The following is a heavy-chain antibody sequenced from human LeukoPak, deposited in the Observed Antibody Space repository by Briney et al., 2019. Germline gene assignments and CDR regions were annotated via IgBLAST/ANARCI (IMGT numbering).Heavy chain of an antibody. CDR3: ARSVLLWFGELSRRGGWFDP. V-gene: IGHV4-34*01. Sequence: SETLSLTCAVYGGSFGGYYWSWIRQPPGKGLEWIGEINHSGSTNYNPSLKSRVTISVDTSKNQFSLKLSSVTAADTAVYYCARSVLLWFGELSRRGGWFDPWGQGTLVTVSS. CDR2: INHSGST. CDR1: GGSFGGYY. J-gene: IGHJ5*02. D-gene: IGHD3-10*01.